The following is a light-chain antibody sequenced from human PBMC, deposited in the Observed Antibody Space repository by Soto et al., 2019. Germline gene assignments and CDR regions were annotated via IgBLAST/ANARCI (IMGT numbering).Light chain of an antibody. J-gene: IGLJ2*01. CDR2: EVT. Sequence: QSALTQPASVSGSPGQSITISCTGTSSDVAGYNYVSWYQQHPGTAPKLIIYEVTNRPSGVSNRFSGSKSGNTASLTISGLQADDEADYYCSSYIRTSTLGVVFGGGTKVTVL. V-gene: IGLV2-14*01. CDR3: SSYIRTSTLGVV. CDR1: SSDVAGYNY.